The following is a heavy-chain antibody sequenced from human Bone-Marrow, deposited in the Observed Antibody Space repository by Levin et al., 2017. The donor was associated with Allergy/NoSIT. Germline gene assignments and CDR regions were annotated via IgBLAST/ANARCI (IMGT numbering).Heavy chain of an antibody. J-gene: IGHJ4*02. Sequence: ETLSLTCAASGITFSNAWMSWARQAPGKGLEWVGRIKSSTDGGTTEYAAPVKGRFSISRDDSKNTLYLQMNSLKTEDTAVYFCTTYSSSWYYFDYWGQGTLVTVSS. CDR2: IKSSTDGGTT. V-gene: IGHV3-15*01. D-gene: IGHD6-13*01. CDR3: TTYSSSWYYFDY. CDR1: GITFSNAW.